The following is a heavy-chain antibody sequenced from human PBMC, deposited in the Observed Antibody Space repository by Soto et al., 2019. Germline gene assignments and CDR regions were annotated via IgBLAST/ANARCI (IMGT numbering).Heavy chain of an antibody. D-gene: IGHD2-2*01. CDR1: GYSFTSYW. V-gene: IGHV5-51*01. J-gene: IGHJ5*02. CDR2: IYPGDSDT. Sequence: GESLKISCKGSGYSFTSYWIGWVRQMPGKGLEWMGIIYPGDSDTRYSPSFQGQVTISADKSISTAYLQWSSLKASDTAMYYCARRIMRYCSSTSCSNAVDNWFDPWGQGTLVTVSS. CDR3: ARRIMRYCSSTSCSNAVDNWFDP.